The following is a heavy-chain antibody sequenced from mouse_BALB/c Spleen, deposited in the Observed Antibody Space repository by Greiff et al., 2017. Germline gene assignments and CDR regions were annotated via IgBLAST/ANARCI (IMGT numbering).Heavy chain of an antibody. CDR3: ARGGYYYGSRGL. Sequence: VKLQQSGAELMKPGASVKISCKATGYTFSSYWIEWVKQRPGHGLEWIGEILPGSGSTNYNEKFKGKATFTADTSSNTAYMQLSSLTSEDSAVYYCARGGYYYGSRGLWGQGTTLTVSS. CDR1: GYTFSSYW. CDR2: ILPGSGST. J-gene: IGHJ2*01. V-gene: IGHV1-9*01. D-gene: IGHD1-1*01.